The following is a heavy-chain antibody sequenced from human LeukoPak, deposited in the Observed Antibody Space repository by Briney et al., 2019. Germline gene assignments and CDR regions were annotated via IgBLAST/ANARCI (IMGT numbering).Heavy chain of an antibody. D-gene: IGHD5-18*01. CDR2: MNPTSGGT. J-gene: IGHJ5*02. V-gene: IGHV1-2*02. CDR1: GYTFTGYY. CDR3: AREGYHRPAWFDP. Sequence: GASVKVSCKASGYTFTGYYIHWVRQAPGQGLEWMGWMNPTSGGTNYAEKFQGRVTMTRDTSIITAYMELSSLRSDDTAVYYCAREGYHRPAWFDPWGQGTLVTVSS.